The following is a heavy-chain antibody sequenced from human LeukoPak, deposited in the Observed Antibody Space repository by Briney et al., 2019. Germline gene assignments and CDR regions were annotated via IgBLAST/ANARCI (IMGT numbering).Heavy chain of an antibody. Sequence: PGGSLRLSCAASGFTFSDHYMHWVRQAPGKGLEWVAVISYDGRNKYYVDSVKGRFTISRDNSKNTLYLQMNSLRAEDTAVYYCAKDWHTVTSFDYWGQGTLVTVSS. V-gene: IGHV3-30*18. J-gene: IGHJ4*02. CDR1: GFTFSDHY. CDR2: ISYDGRNK. D-gene: IGHD4-17*01. CDR3: AKDWHTVTSFDY.